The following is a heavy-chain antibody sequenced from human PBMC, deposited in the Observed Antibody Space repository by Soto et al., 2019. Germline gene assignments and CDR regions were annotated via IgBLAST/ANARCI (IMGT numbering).Heavy chain of an antibody. CDR3: ARVSDSGSYFTFDY. D-gene: IGHD1-26*01. J-gene: IGHJ4*02. CDR1: GGSINSGAYY. V-gene: IGHV4-31*03. CDR2: IYYSGST. Sequence: QVQLQESGPGLVKPSQTLSLTCTVSGGSINSGAYYWNWIRQHPGKGLEWIGYIYYSGSTYYNPSLKSRIXXSVDTSKNHFSLKLTSVTAADTAVYYCARVSDSGSYFTFDYWGQGTLVTVSS.